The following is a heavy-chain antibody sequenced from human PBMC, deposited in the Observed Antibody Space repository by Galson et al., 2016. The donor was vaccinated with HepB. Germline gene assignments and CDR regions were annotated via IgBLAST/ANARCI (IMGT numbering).Heavy chain of an antibody. Sequence: SLRLSCAASGFAFNTYAMSWVRQVPEKGLEWVSAITGSGDSTYYADSVKGRFAISRDNSKNTLYLQMNSLRAEDAAVYYCAKVSHNTSSWFLGTIDYWGQGTLVTVSS. D-gene: IGHD6-13*01. CDR2: ITGSGDST. J-gene: IGHJ4*02. V-gene: IGHV3-23*01. CDR3: AKVSHNTSSWFLGTIDY. CDR1: GFAFNTYA.